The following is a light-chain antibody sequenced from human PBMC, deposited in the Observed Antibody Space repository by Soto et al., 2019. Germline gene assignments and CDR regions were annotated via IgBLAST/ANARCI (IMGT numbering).Light chain of an antibody. J-gene: IGKJ1*01. CDR1: QSVSSSY. Sequence: EIVLTQSPGTLSLSPGERATLSCRASQSVSSSYLAWYQQKPGQAPKLLIYGGSSRATGIPDMFSGSGSGTDFTLTISKLEPEDFSVYYYQQYGISPRTFGQGTKVEIK. V-gene: IGKV3-20*01. CDR2: GGS. CDR3: QQYGISPRT.